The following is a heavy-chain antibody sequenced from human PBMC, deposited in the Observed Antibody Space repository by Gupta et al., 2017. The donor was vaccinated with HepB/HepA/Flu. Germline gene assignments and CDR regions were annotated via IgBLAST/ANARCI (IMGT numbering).Heavy chain of an antibody. CDR2: ISSSGSTI. CDR1: GFTFRSYE. J-gene: IGHJ4*02. V-gene: IGHV3-48*03. Sequence: EVQLVESGGGLVQPGGSVRLSCAASGFTFRSYELNWVRQAPGKGLEWVSYISSSGSTIYYADSVKGRFTISRDNAKNSLYLQMNSLRAEDTAVYYCARVGGGLSLDYWGQGTLVTVSS. D-gene: IGHD3-16*02. CDR3: ARVGGGLSLDY.